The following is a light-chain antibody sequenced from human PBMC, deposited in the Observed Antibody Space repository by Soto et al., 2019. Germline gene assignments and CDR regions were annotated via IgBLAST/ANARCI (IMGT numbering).Light chain of an antibody. CDR1: SSDVGGYDY. V-gene: IGLV2-11*01. Sequence: QSALTQPRSVSGSPGQSVTISCSGTSSDVGGYDYVSWYQQHPGNAPKLMIYDVSERPSGVPDRFSGSKSGNTASLTISGLRAEDEADYYYCSYGGRYRVWVFGGGTKVTVL. CDR3: CSYGGRYRVWV. CDR2: DVS. J-gene: IGLJ3*02.